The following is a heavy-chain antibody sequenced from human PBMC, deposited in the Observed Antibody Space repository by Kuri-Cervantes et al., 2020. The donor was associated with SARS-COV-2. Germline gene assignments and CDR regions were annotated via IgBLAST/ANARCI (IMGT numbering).Heavy chain of an antibody. D-gene: IGHD2-15*01. CDR1: GFNFSRND. J-gene: IGHJ4*02. Sequence: LSLTCAASGFNFSRNDMNWVRQAPGKGLEWVAVISHDGKNKKCIASGKGRFTISRDNSKNTLYLHMKSLRSDDTAMYYCAKDRIGVQDFWGQGTLVTVSS. CDR3: AKDRIGVQDF. CDR2: ISHDGKNK. V-gene: IGHV3-30*18.